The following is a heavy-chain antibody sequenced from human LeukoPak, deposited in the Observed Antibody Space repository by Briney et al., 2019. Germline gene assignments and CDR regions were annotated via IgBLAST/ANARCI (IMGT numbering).Heavy chain of an antibody. CDR3: ASRDRGVETDY. Sequence: SVTVSCKASGGTFSSYAISWVRQAPGQGLEWMGGIIPIFGTANYAQKFQGRVTITADESTSTAYMELSSLRSEDTAVYYCASRDRGVETDYWGQGTLVTVSS. D-gene: IGHD5-24*01. J-gene: IGHJ4*02. V-gene: IGHV1-69*01. CDR1: GGTFSSYA. CDR2: IIPIFGTA.